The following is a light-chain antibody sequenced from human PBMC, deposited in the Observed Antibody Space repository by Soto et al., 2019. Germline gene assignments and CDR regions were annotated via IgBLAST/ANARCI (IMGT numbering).Light chain of an antibody. CDR2: DAS. CDR3: QQYNHLPLT. V-gene: IGKV1-33*01. Sequence: DIQMTQSPSSLSASVGDRVTITCQASQDISNYLNWYQQKPGKAPKLLIYDASNLETGVPSRFSGSGSATDFTFTISSLQPEDIATYFCQQYNHLPLTFGGGTKVEIK. CDR1: QDISNY. J-gene: IGKJ4*01.